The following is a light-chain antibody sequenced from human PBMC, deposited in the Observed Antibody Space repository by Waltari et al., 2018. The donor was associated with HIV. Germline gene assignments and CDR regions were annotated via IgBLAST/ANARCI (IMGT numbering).Light chain of an antibody. Sequence: QSALTQPASVSGSPGQSITISCTGTSSDVGAYNYVSWYQLHPGKAPKLMIYDVSNRPSGVSDRFSGSKSATTASLTISGLQAEDEAHYYCSSYTSSSTVVFGGGTKLTVL. CDR1: SSDVGAYNY. V-gene: IGLV2-14*03. CDR2: DVS. CDR3: SSYTSSSTVV. J-gene: IGLJ2*01.